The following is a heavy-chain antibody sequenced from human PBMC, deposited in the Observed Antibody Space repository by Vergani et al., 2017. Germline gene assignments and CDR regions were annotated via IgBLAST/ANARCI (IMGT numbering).Heavy chain of an antibody. V-gene: IGHV4-34*10. J-gene: IGHJ6*03. CDR3: AREGIAAAGRGYYYYYYMDV. CDR2: INHSGST. D-gene: IGHD6-13*01. CDR1: GGSFSGYY. Sequence: QLQLQESGSGLVKPSETLSLTCAVYGGSFSGYYWSWIRQPPGKGLEWIGEINHSGSTNYNPSLKSRVTISVDTSKNQFSLKLSSVTAADTAVYYCAREGIAAAGRGYYYYYYMDVWGKGTTVTVSS.